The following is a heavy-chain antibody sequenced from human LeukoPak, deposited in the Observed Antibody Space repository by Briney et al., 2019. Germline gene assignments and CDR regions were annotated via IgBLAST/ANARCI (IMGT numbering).Heavy chain of an antibody. Sequence: ASVKVSCKASGYTFTGYYMHWVRQAPGQGLEWMGWINPNSGGTNYAQKFQGRVTMTRDTSISTAYMELSRLRSDDTAVYYCARVPPSGVGIGMDVWGQGTTVTVSS. D-gene: IGHD3-3*01. V-gene: IGHV1-2*02. CDR3: ARVPPSGVGIGMDV. CDR1: GYTFTGYY. CDR2: INPNSGGT. J-gene: IGHJ6*02.